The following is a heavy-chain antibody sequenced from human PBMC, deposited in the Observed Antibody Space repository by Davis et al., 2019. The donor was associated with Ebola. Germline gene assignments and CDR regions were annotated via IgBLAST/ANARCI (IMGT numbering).Heavy chain of an antibody. CDR1: GYTFTDYY. D-gene: IGHD3-10*01. V-gene: IGHV1-2*02. CDR3: ARSITMVQDLSWFDP. CDR2: INPNSGGT. Sequence: AASVKVSCKASGYTFTDYYMHWVRQAPGQGLEWMGWINPNSGGTNYAQKLQGRVTMTTDTSTSTAYMELRSLRSDDTAVYYCARSITMVQDLSWFDPWGQGTLVTVSS. J-gene: IGHJ5*02.